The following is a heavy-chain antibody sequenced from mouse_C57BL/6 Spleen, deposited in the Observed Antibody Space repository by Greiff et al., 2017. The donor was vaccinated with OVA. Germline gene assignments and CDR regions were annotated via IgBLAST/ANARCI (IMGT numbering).Heavy chain of an antibody. D-gene: IGHD2-5*01. CDR3: ARRRFYSNYFSYAMDY. CDR1: GYTFTSYW. CDR2: IYPGSGST. Sequence: QVQLQQPGAELVKPGASVKMSCKASGYTFTSYWITWVKQRPGQGLEWIGDIYPGSGSTNYNEKFKSKATLTVDTSSSTAYTQLSSLTSEDSSVYYCARRRFYSNYFSYAMDYWGQGTSVTVSS. J-gene: IGHJ4*01. V-gene: IGHV1-55*01.